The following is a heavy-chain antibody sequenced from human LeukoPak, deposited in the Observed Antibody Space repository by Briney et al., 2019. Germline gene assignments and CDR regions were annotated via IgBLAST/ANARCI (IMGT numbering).Heavy chain of an antibody. Sequence: GASVKVSCKASGGTFCSYAISWVRQAPGQGLEWMGGIIPIFGTANYAQKFQGRVTITADESTSTAYMELSSLRSEDTAVYYCAREGAGYCSSTSCYPLDYWGQGTLVTVSS. D-gene: IGHD2-2*01. V-gene: IGHV1-69*13. J-gene: IGHJ4*02. CDR3: AREGAGYCSSTSCYPLDY. CDR1: GGTFCSYA. CDR2: IIPIFGTA.